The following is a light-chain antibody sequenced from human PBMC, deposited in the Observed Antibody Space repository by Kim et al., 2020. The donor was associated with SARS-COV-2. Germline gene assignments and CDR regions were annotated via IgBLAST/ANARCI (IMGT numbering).Light chain of an antibody. V-gene: IGKV1-39*01. J-gene: IGKJ2*01. CDR1: ESISNF. CDR2: GAS. CDR3: QQTYITRYT. Sequence: DIQMTQSPSSLSASVGDRVTITCRASESISNFLNWYQQKPGKAPKVLIYGASNLRSGVPSRFSGSGSGTDFTLTINNLQPEDFATYYCQQTYITRYTFGQGTKVDIK.